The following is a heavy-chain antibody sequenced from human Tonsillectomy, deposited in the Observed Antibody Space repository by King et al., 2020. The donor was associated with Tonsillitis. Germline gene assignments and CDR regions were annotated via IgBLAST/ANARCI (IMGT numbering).Heavy chain of an antibody. V-gene: IGHV3-23*04. CDR1: GFTFSDCA. Sequence: VQLVESGGGLVQPGGSLRLSCEGSGFTFSDCAMSWVRQGPGKWLEWVSSINDSGSYKYNADSVKGRFTISIDNSKNTQYLQMDSLRDEDTAVYYCAKGPIASAPHWYFDLWGRGTLVTVSS. CDR3: AKGPIASAPHWYFDL. CDR2: INDSGSYK. J-gene: IGHJ2*01. D-gene: IGHD6-13*01.